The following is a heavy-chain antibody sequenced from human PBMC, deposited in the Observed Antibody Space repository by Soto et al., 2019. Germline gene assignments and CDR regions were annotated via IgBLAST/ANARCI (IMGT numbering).Heavy chain of an antibody. D-gene: IGHD5-18*01. Sequence: QEQLMESGGGVVQPGRSLRLSCVASGFSFSSQAMHWVRQAPGKGLEWVAAISNDGNRQLYADSVKDRFTISRDNSRNTQDLQMNNLRTEDTGVYFCARDIYSYGSVGTPDIWGQGTMVTVSS. CDR1: GFSFSSQA. CDR2: ISNDGNRQ. J-gene: IGHJ3*02. V-gene: IGHV3-30-3*01. CDR3: ARDIYSYGSVGTPDI.